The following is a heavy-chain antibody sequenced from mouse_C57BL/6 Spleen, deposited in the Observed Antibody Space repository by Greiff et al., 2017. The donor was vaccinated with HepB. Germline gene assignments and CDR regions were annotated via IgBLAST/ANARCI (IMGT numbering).Heavy chain of an antibody. CDR1: GFTFSDYG. D-gene: IGHD4-1*01. V-gene: IGHV5-17*01. CDR3: ARLGRDAMDY. CDR2: ISSGSSTI. J-gene: IGHJ4*01. Sequence: EVMLVESGGGLVKPGGSLKLSCAASGFTFSDYGMHWVRQAPEKGLEWVAYISSGSSTIYYADTVKGRFTISRDNAKNTLFLQMTSLRSEDTAMYYCARLGRDAMDYWGQGTSVTVSS.